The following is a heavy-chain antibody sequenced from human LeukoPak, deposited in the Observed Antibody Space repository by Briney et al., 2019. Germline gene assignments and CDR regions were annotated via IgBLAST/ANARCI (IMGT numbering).Heavy chain of an antibody. CDR2: IYTSGST. Sequence: PSETLSLTCAVYGGSFSGYYWSWIRQPAGKGLEWIGRIYTSGSTNYNPSLKSRVTMSVDTSKNQFSLKLSSVTAADTAVYYCARDRKGLCDNWGQGTLVTVSS. V-gene: IGHV4-4*07. J-gene: IGHJ4*02. CDR1: GGSFSGYY. CDR3: ARDRKGLCDN. D-gene: IGHD2/OR15-2a*01.